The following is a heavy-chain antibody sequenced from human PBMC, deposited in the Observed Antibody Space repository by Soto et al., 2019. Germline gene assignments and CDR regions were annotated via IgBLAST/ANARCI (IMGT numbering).Heavy chain of an antibody. D-gene: IGHD3-3*02. V-gene: IGHV1-69*12. CDR3: ARDNGRPQLGGNYYYITDV. CDR1: GGTFSSYG. Sequence: QVQLVQSGAEVKEPGSSVKVSCQASGGTFSSYGLSWVRQAPGQGLEWMGGIIPLFRTPDYAQKFQGRVTITADESTSTAYMELSSLRSEDTAIYYCARDNGRPQLGGNYYYITDVWGQGTTITVSS. J-gene: IGHJ6*02. CDR2: IIPLFRTP.